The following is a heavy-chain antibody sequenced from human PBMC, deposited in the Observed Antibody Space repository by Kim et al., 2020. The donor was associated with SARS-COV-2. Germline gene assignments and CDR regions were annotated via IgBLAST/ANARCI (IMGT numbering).Heavy chain of an antibody. Sequence: SETLSLTCTSSGGSISSYYWNWIRQPPGKRLEWIGYISDIGRTNYNSSLRSRVTISVDTSKNQVSLRLTSVTAADTAVYYCARTNDPTVKFDYWGQGTLVTVSS. D-gene: IGHD4-17*01. J-gene: IGHJ4*02. CDR3: ARTNDPTVKFDY. CDR2: ISDIGRT. V-gene: IGHV4-59*08. CDR1: GGSISSYY.